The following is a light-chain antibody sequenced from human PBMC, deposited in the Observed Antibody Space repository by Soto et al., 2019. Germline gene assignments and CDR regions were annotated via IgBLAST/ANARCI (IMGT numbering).Light chain of an antibody. CDR3: LLSSNGTYV. V-gene: IGLV7-46*01. CDR2: DTD. J-gene: IGLJ1*01. CDR1: TGDVTSDNY. Sequence: QAPVTQEPSLTVSPGGTSPLTCGSSTGDVTSDNYASWYQQNPGQAPRILIYDTDKKPSWAPARFSGSLFGSKAALTVSGAQAEDEADYYCLLSSNGTYVFGTGTKATVL.